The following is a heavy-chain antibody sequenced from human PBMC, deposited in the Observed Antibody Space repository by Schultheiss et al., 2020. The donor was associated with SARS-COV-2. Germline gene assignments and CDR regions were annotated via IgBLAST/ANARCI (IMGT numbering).Heavy chain of an antibody. CDR3: ARVHCSGGSCPNSLCY. J-gene: IGHJ4*02. Sequence: GGSLRLSCAASGFTFSSYSMHWVRQAPGKGLEWVSRINGDGSSTSYADSVKGRFTISRDNAKNTLYLQMNSLRAEDTAVYYCARVHCSGGSCPNSLCYWGQGTLVTVSS. D-gene: IGHD2-15*01. CDR1: GFTFSSYS. CDR2: INGDGSST. V-gene: IGHV3-74*01.